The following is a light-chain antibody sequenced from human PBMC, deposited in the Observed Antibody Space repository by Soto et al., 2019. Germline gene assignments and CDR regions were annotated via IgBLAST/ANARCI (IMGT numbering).Light chain of an antibody. CDR2: AAS. V-gene: IGKV1-39*01. CDR1: QSISSY. J-gene: IGKJ5*01. Sequence: DIQMTQSPSSLSASVGDRVTITCRASQSISSYLNWYQQKPGQAPKLLIYAASSLQSGVPSRFSGSGSGTDFTLTISSLQPEDFATYYCQQRYSTPITFGQGTRLEIK. CDR3: QQRYSTPIT.